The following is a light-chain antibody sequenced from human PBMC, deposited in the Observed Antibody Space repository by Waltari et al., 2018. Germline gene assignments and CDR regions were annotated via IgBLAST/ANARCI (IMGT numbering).Light chain of an antibody. Sequence: QSALTQPASVSGSPGQSITISCTRTNTDVGGYFYVSWYQHHPGKAPRLIIFDVNKRPSVVSNRFSGSKSGNTASLTISGLQAEDEADYYCNSHTNTWVFGGGTKLTVL. V-gene: IGLV2-14*03. CDR3: NSHTNTWV. J-gene: IGLJ3*02. CDR1: NTDVGGYFY. CDR2: DVN.